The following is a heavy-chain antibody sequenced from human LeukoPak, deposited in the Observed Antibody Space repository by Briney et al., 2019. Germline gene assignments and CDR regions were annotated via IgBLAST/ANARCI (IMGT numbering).Heavy chain of an antibody. CDR2: ISSSGSTI. D-gene: IGHD5-24*01. CDR3: ARDLKWLDSLYYYYYGMDV. CDR1: GFTFSDYY. V-gene: IGHV3-11*01. J-gene: IGHJ6*02. Sequence: GGSLRLSCAASGFTFSDYYMSWIRQAPGKGLEWVSYISSSGSTIYYADSVKGRFTISRDNAKNSLYLQMNSLRAEDTAVYYRARDLKWLDSLYYYYYGMDVWGQGATVTVSS.